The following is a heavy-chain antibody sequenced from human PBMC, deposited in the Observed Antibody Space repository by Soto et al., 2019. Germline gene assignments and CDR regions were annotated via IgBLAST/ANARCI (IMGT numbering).Heavy chain of an antibody. J-gene: IGHJ5*02. Sequence: EVQLVQSGAEVKKSGESLKISCKGSGYFFARYWIAWVRQMPGKGLEWMGIIYPGDSDTRYSPSFQDLITISADKSINTAFVQWSSLKASDTAIYYCGRVRVDKAEGWFDPWGQGTLVTVSS. CDR3: GRVRVDKAEGWFDP. CDR1: GYFFARYW. V-gene: IGHV5-51*01. D-gene: IGHD5-18*01. CDR2: IYPGDSDT.